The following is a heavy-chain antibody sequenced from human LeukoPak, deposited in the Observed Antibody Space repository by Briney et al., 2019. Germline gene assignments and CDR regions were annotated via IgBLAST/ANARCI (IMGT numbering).Heavy chain of an antibody. CDR1: GYTFTGYY. D-gene: IGHD2-15*01. CDR3: ARDQAFVYCSGGTCYDDY. J-gene: IGHJ4*02. V-gene: IGHV1-2*02. CDR2: INPNSGDT. Sequence: GASVKVSCKASGYTFTGYYMHWVRQASGQGLEWMGWINPNSGDTHYAQKFQGRVTMTRDTSINTAYMELSRLRSGDTAVYYCARDQAFVYCSGGTCYDDYWGQGSLVTVSS.